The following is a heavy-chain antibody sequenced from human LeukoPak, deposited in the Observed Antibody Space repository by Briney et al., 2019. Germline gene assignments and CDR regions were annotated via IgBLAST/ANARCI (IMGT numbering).Heavy chain of an antibody. CDR2: IIPIFGTA. Sequence: GASVKVSCKASGGTFSSYAISWVRQAPGQGLEWMGGIIPIFGTANYAQKFQGRVTITADKSTSTAYMELSSLRSEDTAVCYCAGHSSIAAGALEYYFDYWGQGTLVTVSS. D-gene: IGHD6-13*01. J-gene: IGHJ4*02. CDR3: AGHSSIAAGALEYYFDY. V-gene: IGHV1-69*06. CDR1: GGTFSSYA.